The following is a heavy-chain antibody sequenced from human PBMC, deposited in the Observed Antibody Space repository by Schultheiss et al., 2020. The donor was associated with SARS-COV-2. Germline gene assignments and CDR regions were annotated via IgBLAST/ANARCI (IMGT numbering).Heavy chain of an antibody. Sequence: GESLKISCAASGFTFSSYSMNWVRQAPGKGLEWVSYISSSSSTIYYADSVKGRFTISRDNAKNSLYLQMNSLRAEDTAVYYCARNPKGGLVGYFDYWGQGTLVTVSS. D-gene: IGHD1-14*01. CDR3: ARNPKGGLVGYFDY. V-gene: IGHV3-48*01. CDR2: ISSSSSTI. J-gene: IGHJ4*02. CDR1: GFTFSSYS.